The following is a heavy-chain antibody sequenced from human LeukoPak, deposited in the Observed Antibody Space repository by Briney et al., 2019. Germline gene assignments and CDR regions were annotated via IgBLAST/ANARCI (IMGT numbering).Heavy chain of an antibody. CDR3: VRPKHNTFDP. V-gene: IGHV1-2*02. D-gene: IGHD1-1*01. J-gene: IGHJ5*02. Sequence: ASVKVSCKTSGYTFTGNYMHWVRQAPGQGLEWMGWINPNSGDTNYAQKFQGRVTVTRDTSSSTSYLELSRLRSDDTAIYYCVRPKHNTFDPWGGGPLVTVSS. CDR1: GYTFTGNY. CDR2: INPNSGDT.